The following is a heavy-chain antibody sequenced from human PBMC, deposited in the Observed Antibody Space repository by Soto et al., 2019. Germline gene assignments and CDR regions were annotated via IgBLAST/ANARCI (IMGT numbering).Heavy chain of an antibody. CDR2: ISYDGSNK. J-gene: IGHJ5*02. CDR3: ANWSPELVMSYGYS. Sequence: QVQLVESGGGVVQPGRSLRLSCAASGFTFSSYGMHWVRQAPGKGLGWVAVISYDGSNKYYADSVKGRFTISRDNSKNTLYLQMNSLRAEDTAVYYCANWSPELVMSYGYSWGQGTLVTVSS. CDR1: GFTFSSYG. D-gene: IGHD5-18*01. V-gene: IGHV3-30*18.